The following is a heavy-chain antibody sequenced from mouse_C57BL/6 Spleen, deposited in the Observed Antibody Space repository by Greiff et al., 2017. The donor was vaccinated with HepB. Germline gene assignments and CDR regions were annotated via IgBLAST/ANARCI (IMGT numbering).Heavy chain of an antibody. CDR2: INPNYGTT. V-gene: IGHV1-39*01. J-gene: IGHJ4*01. CDR3: AVVYYGSSYGNYAMDY. Sequence: VQLKQSGPELVKPGASVKISCKASGYSFTDYNMNWVKQSNGKSLEWIGVINPNYGTTSYNQKFKGKATLTVDQSSSTAYMQLNSLTSEDSAVYYCAVVYYGSSYGNYAMDYWGQGTSVTVSS. CDR1: GYSFTDYN. D-gene: IGHD1-1*01.